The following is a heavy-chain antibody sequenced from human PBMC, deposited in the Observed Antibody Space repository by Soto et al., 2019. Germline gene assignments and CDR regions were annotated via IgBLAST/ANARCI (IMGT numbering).Heavy chain of an antibody. J-gene: IGHJ6*02. Sequence: EVQLLESGGGLVQPGGSRRLSLAAFGFTFSSYAMTWVGQAPGKGLGWVSAISGSGGCTYYADSVKGRFTISRDNSKNTLYLQMNSLRAEDTAVYYCAKDPLLFCEPRDYYYGMDVWGQRTTVTVSS. CDR1: GFTFSSYA. V-gene: IGHV3-23*01. CDR3: AKDPLLFCEPRDYYYGMDV. CDR2: ISGSGGCT. D-gene: IGHD3-10*01.